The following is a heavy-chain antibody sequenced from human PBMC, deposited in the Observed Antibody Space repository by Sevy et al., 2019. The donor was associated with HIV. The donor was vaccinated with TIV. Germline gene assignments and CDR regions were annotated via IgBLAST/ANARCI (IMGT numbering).Heavy chain of an antibody. J-gene: IGHJ3*02. V-gene: IGHV3-23*01. D-gene: IGHD2-2*03. CDR2: ISNSGGSA. CDR3: AKVGYSSNTNCYDAFDI. CDR1: GFSFTTYA. Sequence: GGSLRLSCAASGFSFTTYAMSWVRQAPGKGLEWVSVISNSGGSANYADSVKGRFTISRDNSKNTLYLQMNSLRAEDTAIYYCAKVGYSSNTNCYDAFDIWGQGTMVTVSS.